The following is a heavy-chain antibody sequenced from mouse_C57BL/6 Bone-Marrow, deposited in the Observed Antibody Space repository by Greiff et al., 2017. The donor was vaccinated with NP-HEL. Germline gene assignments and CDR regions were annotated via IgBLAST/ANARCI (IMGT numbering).Heavy chain of an antibody. Sequence: VQLQQSGAELVRPGASVKLSCTASGFNINDDYMHWVKQRPEQGLEWIGWIDPENGDTEYASKFQGKATITADTSSNTAYLQLSSLTSEDTAVYYCTTFDYDGGWFAYWGQGTLVTVSA. CDR1: GFNINDDY. J-gene: IGHJ3*01. V-gene: IGHV14-4*01. CDR3: TTFDYDGGWFAY. D-gene: IGHD2-4*01. CDR2: IDPENGDT.